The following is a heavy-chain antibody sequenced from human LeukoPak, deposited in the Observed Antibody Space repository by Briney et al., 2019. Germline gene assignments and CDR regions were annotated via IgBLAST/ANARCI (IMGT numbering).Heavy chain of an antibody. CDR2: ISSSSSTI. D-gene: IGHD3-22*01. J-gene: IGHJ5*02. Sequence: GGSLRLSCAASGFTFSSYSMNWVRQAPGKGLEWVSYISSSSSTIYYADSVKGRFTISRDNAKNSLYLQMNSLRAEDTAVYYCARDSGGGYYYVGWFDPWGQGTLVTVSS. V-gene: IGHV3-48*04. CDR1: GFTFSSYS. CDR3: ARDSGGGYYYVGWFDP.